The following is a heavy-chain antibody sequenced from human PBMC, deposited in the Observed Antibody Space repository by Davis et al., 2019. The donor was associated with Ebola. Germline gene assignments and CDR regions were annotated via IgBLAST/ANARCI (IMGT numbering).Heavy chain of an antibody. J-gene: IGHJ4*02. CDR3: ARDIGEIHY. V-gene: IGHV4-38-2*02. Sequence: GSLRLSCTVSGYSISSGYYWGWIRQPPGKGLEWIGSIYYSGITYYNPSLKSRVTISVDTSKNQFSLKLSSVTAADTAVYYCARDIGEIHYWGQGTLVTVSS. CDR1: GYSISSGYY. CDR2: IYYSGIT. D-gene: IGHD3-10*01.